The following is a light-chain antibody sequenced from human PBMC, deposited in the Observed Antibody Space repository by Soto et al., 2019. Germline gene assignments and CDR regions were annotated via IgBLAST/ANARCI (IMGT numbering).Light chain of an antibody. CDR2: EGS. CDR1: SSDVGSYNL. J-gene: IGLJ2*01. CDR3: CSYAGSSTFVV. V-gene: IGLV2-23*03. Sequence: QSALTQPASVSGSPGQSITISCTGTSSDVGSYNLVSWYQQHPGKAPKLMIYEGSKRHSGVSNRFSGSKSGNTASLTISGLQAEDEADYYCCSYAGSSTFVVFGEGTKLTVL.